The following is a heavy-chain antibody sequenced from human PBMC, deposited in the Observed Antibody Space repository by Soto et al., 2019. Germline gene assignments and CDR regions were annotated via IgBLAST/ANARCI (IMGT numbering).Heavy chain of an antibody. CDR1: GFTFSSYG. CDR3: AKEALYYYDSSGYYAYYFDY. J-gene: IGHJ4*02. Sequence: PGGSLRLSCAASGFTFSSYGMHWVRQAPGKGLEWVAVISYDGSNKYYADSVKGRFTISRDNSKNTLYLQMNSLRAEDTAVYYCAKEALYYYDSSGYYAYYFDYWGQGTLVTVSS. CDR2: ISYDGSNK. D-gene: IGHD3-22*01. V-gene: IGHV3-30*18.